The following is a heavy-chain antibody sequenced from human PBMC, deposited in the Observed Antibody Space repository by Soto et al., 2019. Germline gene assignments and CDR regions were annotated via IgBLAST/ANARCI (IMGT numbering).Heavy chain of an antibody. CDR3: ARDRYCSSTSCINWFDP. CDR2: IIPIFGTA. CDR1: GGTFSSYA. J-gene: IGHJ5*02. D-gene: IGHD2-2*01. Sequence: GASVKVSCKASGGTFSSYAISWVRQAPGQGLEWMGGIIPIFGTANYAQKFQGRVTITADESTSTAYMELSSLRSEDTAVYYCARDRYCSSTSCINWFDPWGQGTLVTVSS. V-gene: IGHV1-69*13.